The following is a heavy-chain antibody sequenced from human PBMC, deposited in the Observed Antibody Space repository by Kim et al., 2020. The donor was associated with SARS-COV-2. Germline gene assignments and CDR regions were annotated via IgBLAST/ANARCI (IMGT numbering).Heavy chain of an antibody. V-gene: IGHV3-74*01. Sequence: GGSLRLSCAASGFIFSSYWMHWVRQAPGKGLVWVSRINGGGSSTTYADSVKGRFTISIDNAKNTVYLQMNSLRAEDTAVYYCVRRQSSGWLDPWGQGTLVTVSS. CDR3: VRRQSSGWLDP. D-gene: IGHD6-6*01. CDR2: INGGGSST. CDR1: GFIFSSYW. J-gene: IGHJ5*02.